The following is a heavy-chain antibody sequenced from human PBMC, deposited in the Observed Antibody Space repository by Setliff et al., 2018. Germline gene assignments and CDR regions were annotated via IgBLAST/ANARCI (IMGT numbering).Heavy chain of an antibody. CDR1: GFTFSSYA. J-gene: IGHJ4*02. Sequence: PGGSLRLSCAASGFTFSSYAMSWVRQAPGKGLEWVSYISGSGSSIFYADSVKGRFTISRDNAKNSLYLQMNSLRAEDTAVYYCARLYRPESRYYFFDYWGQGTLVTVSS. D-gene: IGHD3-3*01. CDR3: ARLYRPESRYYFFDY. V-gene: IGHV3-48*03. CDR2: ISGSGSSI.